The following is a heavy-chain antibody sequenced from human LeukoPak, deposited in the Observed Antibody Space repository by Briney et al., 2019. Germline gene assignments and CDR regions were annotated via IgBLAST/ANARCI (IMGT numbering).Heavy chain of an antibody. Sequence: SETLSLTCAVYGGSFSGYYWSWIRQPPGKGLEWIGEINHSGSTNYNPSLKSRVTISVDTSKNQFSLKLSSVTAADTAVYYCARRNRGVATIFFWGQGTLVTVSS. CDR1: GGSFSGYY. CDR2: INHSGST. V-gene: IGHV4-34*01. D-gene: IGHD5-12*01. CDR3: ARRNRGVATIFF. J-gene: IGHJ4*02.